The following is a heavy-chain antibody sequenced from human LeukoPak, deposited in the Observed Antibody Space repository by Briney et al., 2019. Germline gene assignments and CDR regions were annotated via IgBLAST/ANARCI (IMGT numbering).Heavy chain of an antibody. CDR2: IYYSGST. Sequence: SETPSLTCTVSGGSISSYYCSWIRQPPGKGLEWIGYIYYSGSTNYNPSLKSRVTISVDTSKNQFSLKLSSVTAADTAVYYCARDKATYATMVRGPYGMDVWGQGTTVTVSS. CDR3: ARDKATYATMVRGPYGMDV. CDR1: GGSISSYY. D-gene: IGHD3-10*01. V-gene: IGHV4-59*01. J-gene: IGHJ6*02.